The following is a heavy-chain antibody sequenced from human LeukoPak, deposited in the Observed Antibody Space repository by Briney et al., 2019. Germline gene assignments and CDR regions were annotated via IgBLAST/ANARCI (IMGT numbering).Heavy chain of an antibody. CDR3: ASGLASSILEFDY. J-gene: IGHJ4*02. V-gene: IGHV1-2*02. CDR1: GYTFTGYY. CDR2: FNPNSGGT. D-gene: IGHD6-13*01. Sequence: ASVKVSCKASGYTFTGYYMHWVRQAPGQGLEWMGWFNPNSGGTNYAQKFQGRVTMTRDTSISTAYMELSRLRSDGTAVYYCASGLASSILEFDYWGQGTLVTVSS.